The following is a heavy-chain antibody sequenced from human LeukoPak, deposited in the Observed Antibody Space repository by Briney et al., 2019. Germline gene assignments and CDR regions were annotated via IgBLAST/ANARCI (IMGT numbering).Heavy chain of an antibody. CDR1: GGSISSYY. Sequence: PSETLSLTCTVSGGSISSYYWSWIRQPPGKGLEWIGYIYYSGSTNYNPSLKSRVTISVDTSKNQFSLKLSSVTAADTAVYYCASLAVAGHSNYYYYYMDVWGKGTTVTVSS. CDR3: ASLAVAGHSNYYYYYMDV. J-gene: IGHJ6*03. V-gene: IGHV4-59*01. D-gene: IGHD6-19*01. CDR2: IYYSGST.